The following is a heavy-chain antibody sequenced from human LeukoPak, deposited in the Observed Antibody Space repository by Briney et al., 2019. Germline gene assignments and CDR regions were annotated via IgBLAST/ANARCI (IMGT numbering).Heavy chain of an antibody. J-gene: IGHJ4*02. Sequence: GGPLRLSCTASAYSYNAYNINWLRQAPRKALEWGSYIIRRSKDRYYADSVKARFTRSSDNGKNSMYLQMKSLRDEDTAVYYCARDKHDSSGYYTPTFFDHWGQGTLVTVSS. D-gene: IGHD3-22*01. CDR3: ARDKHDSSGYYTPTFFDH. V-gene: IGHV3-48*02. CDR2: IIRRSKDR. CDR1: AYSYNAYN.